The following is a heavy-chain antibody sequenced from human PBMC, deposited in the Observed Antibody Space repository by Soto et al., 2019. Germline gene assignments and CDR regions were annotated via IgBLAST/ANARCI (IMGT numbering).Heavy chain of an antibody. CDR2: IWYDGSNK. CDR3: ARDLLGYCSGGICYPLYYFDY. CDR1: GFTFSSYG. V-gene: IGHV3-33*01. J-gene: IGHJ4*02. Sequence: QVQLVESGGGVVQPGRSLRLSCAASGFTFSSYGMHWVRQAPGKGLEWVAVIWYDGSNKYYADSVKGRFTISRDNSKNTLYLQMNSLRAEDTAVYYCARDLLGYCSGGICYPLYYFDYWGQGTLVTVS. D-gene: IGHD2-15*01.